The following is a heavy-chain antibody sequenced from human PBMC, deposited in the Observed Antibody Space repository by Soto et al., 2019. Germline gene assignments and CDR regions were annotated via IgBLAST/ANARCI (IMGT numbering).Heavy chain of an antibody. CDR1: GYTFTSYG. Sequence: QVQLVQSGAEVKKPGASVKVSCKASGYTFTSYGISWVRQAPGQGLEWMGWISAYNGNTNSAQKLQGRVTMTTDTSPSTADMERRRLKSDDTAVYYCARLRGYSYESDYWCQAPLVTASP. J-gene: IGHJ4*02. CDR2: ISAYNGNT. V-gene: IGHV1-18*01. CDR3: ARLRGYSYESDY. D-gene: IGHD5-18*01.